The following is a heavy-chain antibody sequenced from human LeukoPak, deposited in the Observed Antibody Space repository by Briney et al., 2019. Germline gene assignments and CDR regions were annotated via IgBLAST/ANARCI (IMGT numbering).Heavy chain of an antibody. Sequence: SGPTLVKPTQTLTLTCTFSGLSLTTSVVGVGWFRQPPGKPLEWLALIYWNDDKRYSPSLKNRLTITKDTSKNQVVLTMTNMDPVDTATYYCARYSDAFDIWGQGTMVTVSS. CDR2: IYWNDDK. J-gene: IGHJ3*02. CDR1: GLSLTTSVVG. D-gene: IGHD2-15*01. CDR3: ARYSDAFDI. V-gene: IGHV2-5*01.